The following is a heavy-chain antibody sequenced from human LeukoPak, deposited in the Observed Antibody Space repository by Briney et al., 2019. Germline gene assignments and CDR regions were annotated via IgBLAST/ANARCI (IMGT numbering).Heavy chain of an antibody. J-gene: IGHJ1*01. CDR3: ARDPGYNYYDSSGYTAVYFQH. Sequence: SETLSLTCIVSDGSITGYYWTWIRQPAEKGLEWIGRIYTSDNTIYNPSLRSRVTISVDTSKNQFSLKLSSVTAADTAVYYCARDPGYNYYDSSGYTAVYFQHWGQGTLVTVSS. V-gene: IGHV4-4*07. D-gene: IGHD3-22*01. CDR2: IYTSDNT. CDR1: DGSITGYY.